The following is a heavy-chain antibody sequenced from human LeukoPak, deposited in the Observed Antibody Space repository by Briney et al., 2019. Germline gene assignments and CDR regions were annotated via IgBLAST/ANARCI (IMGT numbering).Heavy chain of an antibody. V-gene: IGHV4-30-4*01. Sequence: SQTLSLTCTVSGGSISSGDYYWRWIRQPPGKGLEWIGYIYYSGSTYYNPSLQSRVTISVDTSKNQFPLKLSSVTAADTAVYYCARSVTMVRGVMGFDPWGQGTLVTVPS. D-gene: IGHD3-10*01. CDR1: GGSISSGDYY. J-gene: IGHJ5*02. CDR3: ARSVTMVRGVMGFDP. CDR2: IYYSGST.